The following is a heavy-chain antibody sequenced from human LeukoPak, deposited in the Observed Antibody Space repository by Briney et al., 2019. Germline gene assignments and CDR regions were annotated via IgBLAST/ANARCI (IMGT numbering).Heavy chain of an antibody. Sequence: SVKVSCKASGYTFTSYAMNWVRQAPGQGLEWMGGIIPIFGTANYAQKFQGRVTITADESTSTAYMELSSLRSEDTAVYYCASAGYCSSTSCHYYYYYYMDVWGKGTTVTISS. CDR1: GYTFTSYA. CDR3: ASAGYCSSTSCHYYYYYYMDV. D-gene: IGHD2-2*01. V-gene: IGHV1-69*13. CDR2: IIPIFGTA. J-gene: IGHJ6*03.